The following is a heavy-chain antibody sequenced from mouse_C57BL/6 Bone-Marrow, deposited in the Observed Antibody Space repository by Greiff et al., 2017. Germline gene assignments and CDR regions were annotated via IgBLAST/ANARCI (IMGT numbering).Heavy chain of an antibody. V-gene: IGHV14-4*01. J-gene: IGHJ2*01. CDR2: IDPGNGDT. CDR3: TSITTVVPFDY. CDR1: GFNIKDDY. Sequence: EVQLQQSGAELVRPGASVKLSCTASGFNIKDDYMHWVKQRPEQGLEWIGWIDPGNGDTEYASKFQGKATITADTSSNTAYLQLSSLTSEDTAVYCCTSITTVVPFDYGGQGTTPPVSA. D-gene: IGHD1-1*01.